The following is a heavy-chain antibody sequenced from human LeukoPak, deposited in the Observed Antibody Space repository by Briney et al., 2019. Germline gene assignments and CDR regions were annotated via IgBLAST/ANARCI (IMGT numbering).Heavy chain of an antibody. Sequence: PGGSLRLSCAASGFTFRNYCMTWVRQVPGKGLEWVASIKQDESEKYFLDSVKGRFTISRDNAENSLYLQMNSLRAEDTAVYYCARVYYQDSGTSYRHLDYWGQGTWSPSPQ. CDR2: IKQDESEK. V-gene: IGHV3-7*01. CDR1: GFTFRNYC. J-gene: IGHJ4*02. CDR3: ARVYYQDSGTSYRHLDY. D-gene: IGHD3-22*01.